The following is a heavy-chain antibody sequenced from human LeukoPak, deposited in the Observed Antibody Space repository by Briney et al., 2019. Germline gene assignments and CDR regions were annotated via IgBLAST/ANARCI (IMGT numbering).Heavy chain of an antibody. J-gene: IGHJ4*02. D-gene: IGHD2-21*01. V-gene: IGHV3-23*01. CDR2: ISVSGNT. Sequence: GGSLRLSCAASGFTLSSYAMSWVRQAPGKGLEWVSAISVSGNTYHADSVKGRFTISRDSSTNKLYLQMNKLRTEDEAADYCAKAPMTICSGAYCYPFDYWGQGDLGTVSS. CDR1: GFTLSSYA. CDR3: AKAPMTICSGAYCYPFDY.